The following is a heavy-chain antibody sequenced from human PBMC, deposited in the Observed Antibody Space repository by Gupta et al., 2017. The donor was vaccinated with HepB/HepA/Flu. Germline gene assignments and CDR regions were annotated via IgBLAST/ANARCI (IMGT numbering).Heavy chain of an antibody. D-gene: IGHD1-26*01. V-gene: IGHV3-11*01. CDR2: IPRTGHPI. J-gene: IGHJ4*02. Sequence: QVQLVESGGGLVNPGGSLRLSCSVSGLTFSDYYMAWIRQAPGKGLEWVSYIPRTGHPIYDADSVKGRFTISRDNAQNSLYLQMNSLRAEDTAVYYCARVGGAAGYYFDSWGQGTLVTVAS. CDR3: ARVGGAAGYYFDS. CDR1: GLTFSDYY.